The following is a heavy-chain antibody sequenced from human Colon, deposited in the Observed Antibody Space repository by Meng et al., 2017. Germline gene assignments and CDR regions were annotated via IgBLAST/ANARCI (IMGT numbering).Heavy chain of an antibody. CDR3: ARVDFPGDFRDSSGLGL. Sequence: QGLLKELGARCLRPSETLSLTCTVYGGSFTDFYWSWVRQSPERGLEWIGEINHGGGTNYNPSLSSRVTISLDTSKNQFFLKMNSVTAADTAVYYCARVDFPGDFRDSSGLGLWGQGTLITVSS. D-gene: IGHD3-22*01. CDR2: INHGGGT. CDR1: GGSFTDFY. J-gene: IGHJ4*02. V-gene: IGHV4-34*01.